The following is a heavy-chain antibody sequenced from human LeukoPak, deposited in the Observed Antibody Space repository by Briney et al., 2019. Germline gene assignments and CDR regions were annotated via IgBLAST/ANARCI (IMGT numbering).Heavy chain of an antibody. CDR1: GFTFSSYA. J-gene: IGHJ4*02. V-gene: IGHV3-23*01. CDR2: ISGSGGSA. Sequence: GGSLRLSCAASGFTFSSYAMSWVRQAPGKGLEWVSAISGSGGSAYYADSVKDRFTISRDNSKNTLYLQMNSLRAEDTAVYYCAPWSGGGGYWGQGTLVTVSS. CDR3: APWSGGGGY. D-gene: IGHD3-3*01.